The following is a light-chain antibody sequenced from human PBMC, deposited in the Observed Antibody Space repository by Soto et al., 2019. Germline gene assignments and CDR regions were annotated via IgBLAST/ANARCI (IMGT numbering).Light chain of an antibody. CDR3: SSYTAGSTSQMV. Sequence: QSALTQPASLSGSPGQSITISCTGTSSDVGGYNYVSWYQQHPGKAPKFMIYDVSNRPSGVSNRFSGAKSGNTSSLTISGRQAEDDADYYCSSYTAGSTSQMVFGTGTKLTVL. J-gene: IGLJ1*01. CDR1: SSDVGGYNY. CDR2: DVS. V-gene: IGLV2-14*01.